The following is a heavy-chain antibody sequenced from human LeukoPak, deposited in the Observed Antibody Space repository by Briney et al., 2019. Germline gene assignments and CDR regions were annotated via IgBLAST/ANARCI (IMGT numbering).Heavy chain of an antibody. Sequence: GGSLRLSCAASGFSFLSYSMNWVRQAPGKGLEWISYITFSSSTIYYADSVKGRFTISRDNAKNSLYLQMNSLRAEDTAVYYCARDWGSHYMDVWGKGTTVTVSS. CDR2: ITFSSSTI. J-gene: IGHJ6*03. D-gene: IGHD7-27*01. CDR3: ARDWGSHYMDV. V-gene: IGHV3-48*01. CDR1: GFSFLSYS.